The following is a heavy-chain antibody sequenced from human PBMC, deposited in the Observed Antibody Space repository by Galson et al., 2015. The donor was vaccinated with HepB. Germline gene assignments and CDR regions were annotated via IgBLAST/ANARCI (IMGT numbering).Heavy chain of an antibody. CDR1: GSSFIAYS. V-gene: IGHV1-2*02. Sequence: SVKVSCKAFGSSFIAYSIHWVRQAPGQGLEWMGWINPNSGDTNYAQKFQGRVTMTRDTSISTASMDLTRLRSDDTAVYYCATGSPPGVINFWGQGTLVAGSS. J-gene: IGHJ4*02. D-gene: IGHD3-10*01. CDR2: INPNSGDT. CDR3: ATGSPPGVINF.